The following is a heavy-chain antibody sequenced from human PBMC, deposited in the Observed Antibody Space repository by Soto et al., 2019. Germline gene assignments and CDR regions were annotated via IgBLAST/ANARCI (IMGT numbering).Heavy chain of an antibody. CDR3: ARELDYDIFTGYYNFDY. J-gene: IGHJ4*02. Sequence: SQTLSLTCVISGDSVSSNSAAWNWIRQSPSRGLEWLGRTYYRSKWYNDYAVSVKSRITINPDTSKNQFSLQLNSVTPDDTAVYYCARELDYDIFTGYYNFDYWGRGTLVTVSS. D-gene: IGHD3-9*01. CDR2: TYYRSKWYN. V-gene: IGHV6-1*01. CDR1: GDSVSSNSAA.